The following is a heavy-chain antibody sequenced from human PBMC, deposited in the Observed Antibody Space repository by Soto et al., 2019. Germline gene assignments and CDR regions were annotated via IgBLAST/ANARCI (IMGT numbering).Heavy chain of an antibody. V-gene: IGHV3-15*01. D-gene: IGHD1-1*01. CDR2: IKSDAYGGAI. Sequence: EVQLVESGGGLVKPGGSLRLSCAGSGFTFSNAWMSWVRRAPGKGLEWVGRIKSDAYGGAIDYAAPVKGRFTISRDDSKNTLFLQINNLRAEDTAVYSCTTTKCRLEPPTNDFWGQGTLVIVSS. CDR3: TTTKCRLEPPTNDF. J-gene: IGHJ4*02. CDR1: GFTFSNAW.